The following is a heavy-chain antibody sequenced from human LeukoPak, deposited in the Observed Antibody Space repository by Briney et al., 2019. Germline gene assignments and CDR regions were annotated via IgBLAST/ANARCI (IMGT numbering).Heavy chain of an antibody. CDR1: GVTFSDYY. V-gene: IGHV3-33*08. J-gene: IGHJ4*02. CDR2: IWYDGSNK. CDR3: ARERGAVADYYFDY. Sequence: GGSLRLSCAASGVTFSDYYMSWVRQAPGKGLEWGGVIWYDGSNKYYADSVKGRFTISRDNSKNTLYLQMNSLRAEDTAVYYCARERGAVADYYFDYWGQGTLVTVSS. D-gene: IGHD6-19*01.